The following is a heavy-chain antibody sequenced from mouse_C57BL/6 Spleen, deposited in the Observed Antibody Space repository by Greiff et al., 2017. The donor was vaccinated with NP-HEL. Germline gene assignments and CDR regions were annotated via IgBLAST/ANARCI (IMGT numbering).Heavy chain of an antibody. D-gene: IGHD1-1*01. CDR2: IDPANGNT. J-gene: IGHJ4*01. CDR1: GFNIKNTY. V-gene: IGHV14-3*01. Sequence: EVQLQQSVAELVRPGASVKLSCTASGFNIKNTYMHWVKQRPEQGLEWIGRIDPANGNTKYAPKFQGKATITADTSSNTAYLQLSSLTSEDTAIYYCARNYITTVVATDYYAMDYWGQGTSVTVSS. CDR3: ARNYITTVVATDYYAMDY.